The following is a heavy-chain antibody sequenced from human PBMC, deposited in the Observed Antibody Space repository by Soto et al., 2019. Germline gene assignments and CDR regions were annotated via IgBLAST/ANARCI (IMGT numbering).Heavy chain of an antibody. V-gene: IGHV1-18*01. J-gene: IGHJ4*02. CDR1: GYTFTSYG. CDR3: ARDLGQQLVDY. CDR2: ISAYNGNT. Sequence: ASGKVSCKASGYTFTSYGITWGRQAPGKGLEWMGWISAYNGNTNYAQKLQGRVTMTTDTSTSTAYMELRSLRSDDTAVYYCARDLGQQLVDYWGQGTLVTVSS. D-gene: IGHD6-13*01.